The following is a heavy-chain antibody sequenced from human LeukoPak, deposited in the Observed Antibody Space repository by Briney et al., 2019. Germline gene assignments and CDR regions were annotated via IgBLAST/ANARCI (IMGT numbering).Heavy chain of an antibody. Sequence: SVKVSCKASGGTFSSYAISWVRQASGQGLEWMGGIIPIFGTANYAQKFQGRVTITADESTSTAYMELSSLRSEDTAVYYCARVVRGTHSSSWYDYFDYWGQGTLVTVSS. CDR3: ARVVRGTHSSSWYDYFDY. CDR1: GGTFSSYA. J-gene: IGHJ4*02. V-gene: IGHV1-69*13. CDR2: IIPIFGTA. D-gene: IGHD6-13*01.